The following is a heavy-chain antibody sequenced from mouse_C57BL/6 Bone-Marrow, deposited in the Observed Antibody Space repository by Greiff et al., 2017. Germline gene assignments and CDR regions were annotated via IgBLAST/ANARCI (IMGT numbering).Heavy chain of an antibody. CDR1: GYSFTGYF. CDR2: INPYNGDT. CDR3: ARWPYGRY. V-gene: IGHV1-20*01. Sequence: EVQRVESGPELVKPGDSVKISCKASGYSFTGYFMNWVMQSHGKSLEWIGRINPYNGDTFYNQKFKGKATLTVEKSSSTAHMELRSLTSEDSAVYYCARWPYGRYWGQGTTLTVSS. J-gene: IGHJ2*01. D-gene: IGHD1-1*01.